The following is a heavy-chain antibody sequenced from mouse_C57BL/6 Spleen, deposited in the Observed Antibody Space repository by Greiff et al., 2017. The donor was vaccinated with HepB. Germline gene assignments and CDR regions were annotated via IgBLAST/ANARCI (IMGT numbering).Heavy chain of an antibody. CDR1: GYAFTNYL. CDR3: ARSRGHGKDY. Sequence: QVQLQQSGAELVRPGTSVKVSCKASGYAFTNYLIEWVKQRPGQGLEWIGVINPGSGGTNYNEKFKGKATLTADKSSSTAYMQLSSLTSEDSAVYFCARSRGHGKDYWGQGTTLTVSS. D-gene: IGHD2-1*01. CDR2: INPGSGGT. V-gene: IGHV1-54*01. J-gene: IGHJ2*01.